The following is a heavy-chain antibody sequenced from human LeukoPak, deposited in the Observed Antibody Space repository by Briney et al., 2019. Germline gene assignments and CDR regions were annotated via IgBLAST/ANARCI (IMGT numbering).Heavy chain of an antibody. CDR1: GYTFTSYG. V-gene: IGHV1-18*01. D-gene: IGHD3-9*01. CDR3: ARDPGQYYDILTGYYTPYYFDY. J-gene: IGHJ4*02. CDR2: ISTYNGDT. Sequence: GASVKVSCKSSGYTFTSYGISWVRQAPGQGPEWMGWISTYNGDTDYAQKLQGRVTLTTDTSTSTAYMELRSLTSDDTAVYYCARDPGQYYDILTGYYTPYYFDYWGQGTPVTVSS.